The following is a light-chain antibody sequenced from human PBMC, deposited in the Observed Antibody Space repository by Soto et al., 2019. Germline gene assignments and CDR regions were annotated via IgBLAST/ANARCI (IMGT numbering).Light chain of an antibody. CDR1: QSISSNY. V-gene: IGKV3-20*01. CDR2: AAS. J-gene: IGKJ1*01. Sequence: EIVLTQSPGTLSLSPGERATLSCRASQSISSNYLAWYQQKPGQAPRLLIYAASSRATGIPDRFSGSGSGTDFTLTISRLEPEDFAVYYCPQYGNSQTFXQGTKVDIK. CDR3: PQYGNSQT.